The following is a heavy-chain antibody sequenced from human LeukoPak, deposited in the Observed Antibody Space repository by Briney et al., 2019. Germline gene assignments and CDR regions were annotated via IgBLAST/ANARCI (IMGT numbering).Heavy chain of an antibody. V-gene: IGHV4-39*01. D-gene: IGHD3-10*01. J-gene: IGHJ4*02. Sequence: SETLSLTCTVSGGSISSSSYYWGWIRQPPGKGLEWIGSIYYSGSTYYNPSLKSRVTISVDTSKNQFSLKLSSVTAADTAVYYCARPGTRNPYYFDYWGQGTLVTVSS. CDR3: ARPGTRNPYYFDY. CDR2: IYYSGST. CDR1: GGSISSSSYY.